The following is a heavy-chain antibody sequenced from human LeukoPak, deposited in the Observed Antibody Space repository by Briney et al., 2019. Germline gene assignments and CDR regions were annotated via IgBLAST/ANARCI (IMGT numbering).Heavy chain of an antibody. CDR1: GFIFRTYA. CDR3: ARARDEYYFDY. Sequence: PGGSLRLSCAASGFIFRTYAMTWVRQAPGKGLEWVTVIRYDGNEKYYADSVKGRFTISKDNSKNMLYLQMNNLRVEDTAVYYCARARDEYYFDYWGQGALVTVSS. V-gene: IGHV3-33*08. CDR2: IRYDGNEK. D-gene: IGHD6-6*01. J-gene: IGHJ4*02.